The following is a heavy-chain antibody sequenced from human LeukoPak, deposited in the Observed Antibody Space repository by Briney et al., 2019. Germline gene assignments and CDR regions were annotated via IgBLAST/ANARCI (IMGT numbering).Heavy chain of an antibody. J-gene: IGHJ4*02. V-gene: IGHV3-30-3*01. CDR1: GFTFSSYA. Sequence: PGGSLRLSCAASGFTFSSYAMHWVRQAPDKGLEWVAVISYDGSNKYYADSVKGRFTISRDNSKNTLYLQMNSLRAEDTAVYYCARDKSPTYYYATFDYWGQGTLVTVSS. CDR2: ISYDGSNK. D-gene: IGHD3-10*01. CDR3: ARDKSPTYYYATFDY.